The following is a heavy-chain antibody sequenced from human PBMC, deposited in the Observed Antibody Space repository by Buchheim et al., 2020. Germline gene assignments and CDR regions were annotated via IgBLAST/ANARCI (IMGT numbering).Heavy chain of an antibody. J-gene: IGHJ4*02. CDR2: ISYDGSEK. D-gene: IGHD3-3*01. CDR3: ARDSNGWGGFIMYYFDY. CDR1: GFSLGSYA. V-gene: IGHV3-30-3*01. Sequence: QVHLVESGGGVVQPGRSLRLSCAASGFSLGSYAMHWVRQAPGKGLEWMGLISYDGSEKDYAASVKGRFTFSRDNSKSPLYLQMNSLRVEDTAVYFCARDSNGWGGFIMYYFDYWGQGTL.